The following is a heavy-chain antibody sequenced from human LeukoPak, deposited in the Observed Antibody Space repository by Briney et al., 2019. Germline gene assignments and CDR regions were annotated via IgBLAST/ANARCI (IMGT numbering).Heavy chain of an antibody. D-gene: IGHD1-1*01. J-gene: IGHJ4*02. CDR1: GFTFSSYA. CDR3: ASNWNDIFDYFDY. V-gene: IGHV3-23*01. CDR2: ISGSGGST. Sequence: GGSLRLSCAASGFTFSSYAMSWARQAPGKGLEWVSAISGSGGSTYYADSVKGRFTISRDNSMNTLYLQMNSLRAEDTAVYYCASNWNDIFDYFDYWGQGTLVTVSS.